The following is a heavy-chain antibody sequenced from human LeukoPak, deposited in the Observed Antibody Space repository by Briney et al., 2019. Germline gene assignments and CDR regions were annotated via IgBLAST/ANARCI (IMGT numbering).Heavy chain of an antibody. V-gene: IGHV3-9*01. CDR1: GFTFDDYA. CDR2: ISWNSGSI. D-gene: IGHD3-3*01. CDR3: SKGYRGGFWSGYYFDY. Sequence: GGSLRLSCAASGFTFDDYAMHWVRQAPGKGLEWVSGISWNSGSIGYADSVKGRFTISRDNAKNSLYLQMNSLRAEDTALYYCSKGYRGGFWSGYYFDYWGQGTLVTVSS. J-gene: IGHJ4*02.